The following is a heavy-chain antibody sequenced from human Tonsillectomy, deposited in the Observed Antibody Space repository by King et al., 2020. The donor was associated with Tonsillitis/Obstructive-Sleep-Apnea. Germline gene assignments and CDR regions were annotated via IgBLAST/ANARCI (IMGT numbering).Heavy chain of an antibody. CDR3: ARSRAYDSHYYSYGMDV. CDR2: IIPTLGIA. Sequence: VQLVQSGAEVKKPGSSVKVSCKASGDTSTNYAITWVRQAPGQGLEWMGGIIPTLGIANYAQNFQGRVTIIADKSTTTAYMELTSLRSEDTAVYYCARSRAYDSHYYSYGMDVWGQGTTVTVSS. J-gene: IGHJ6*02. V-gene: IGHV1-69*10. D-gene: IGHD5-12*01. CDR1: GDTSTNYA.